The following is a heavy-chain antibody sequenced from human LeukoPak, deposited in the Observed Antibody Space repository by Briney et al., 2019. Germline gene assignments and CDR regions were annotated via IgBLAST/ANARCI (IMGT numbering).Heavy chain of an antibody. CDR3: ARGKRWLQLHWFDP. CDR2: IYYSGST. V-gene: IGHV4-39*01. CDR1: GGSISSSSYY. Sequence: SETLSLTCTVSGGSISSSSYYWGWIRQPPGKGLEWIGSIYYSGSTYYNPSLKSRVTISVDTSKNRFSLKLSSVTAADTAVYYCARGKRWLQLHWFDPWGQGTLVSVSS. D-gene: IGHD5-24*01. J-gene: IGHJ5*02.